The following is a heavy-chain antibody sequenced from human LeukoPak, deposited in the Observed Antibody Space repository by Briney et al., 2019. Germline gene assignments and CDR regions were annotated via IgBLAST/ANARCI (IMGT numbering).Heavy chain of an antibody. CDR1: GFTFSSYG. CDR2: IWYDGSNK. J-gene: IGHJ4*02. V-gene: IGHV3-33*01. CDR3: ARSKRSGGGSCYAFDY. Sequence: PGGSLRLSCAASGFTFSSYGMHWVRQAPGKGLEWVAVIWYDGSNKYYADSVKGRFTISRDNSKNTLYLQMNSLRAKDTAVYYCARSKRSGGGSCYAFDYWGQGTLVTVSS. D-gene: IGHD2-15*01.